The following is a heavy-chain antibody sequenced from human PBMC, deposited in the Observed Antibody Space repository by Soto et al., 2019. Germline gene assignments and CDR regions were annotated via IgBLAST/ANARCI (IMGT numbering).Heavy chain of an antibody. CDR1: GFTFGSYA. J-gene: IGHJ4*02. CDR2: ISGGDTT. D-gene: IGHD3-3*01. V-gene: IGHV3-23*01. CDR3: ATGWDMATFWTD. Sequence: EVQLLESGGGLVKPGGSLRLSCVASGFTFGSYAMSWVRQAPGQGLDWVSTISGGDTTQYAESVKGRFTISRDKAKNTLYLQMNTLRVEDTAVYYCATGWDMATFWTDWVQGTLVTVSS.